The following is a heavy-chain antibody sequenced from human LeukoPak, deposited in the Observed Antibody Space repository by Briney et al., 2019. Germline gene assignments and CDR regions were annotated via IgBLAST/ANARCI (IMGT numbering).Heavy chain of an antibody. D-gene: IGHD3-22*01. CDR1: NYSITNTYY. CDR2: IYHSGST. V-gene: IGHV4-38-2*02. Sequence: PSETLSLTCTVSNYSITNTYYWGWIRQPPGKGPEWIGSIYHSGSTYYNPSLKGRVTLSVDTSKNQFSLKLSSATAADTAVYYCARDTTQYYYDSSGYSDWGQGTLVTVSS. J-gene: IGHJ4*02. CDR3: ARDTTQYYYDSSGYSD.